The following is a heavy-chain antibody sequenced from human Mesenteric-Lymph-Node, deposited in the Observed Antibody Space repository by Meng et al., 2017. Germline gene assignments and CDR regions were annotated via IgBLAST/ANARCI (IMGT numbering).Heavy chain of an antibody. Sequence: SETLSLTCTVSGASISSTSYYWDWIRQPPGKELEWIGSIYYSGNTYYNPSLKSRVTISADTSTNHFSLKLTSVTAADTAVYYCARGRGYSYGYRYWGQGTLVTVSS. D-gene: IGHD5-18*01. CDR3: ARGRGYSYGYRY. V-gene: IGHV4-39*02. CDR2: IYYSGNT. J-gene: IGHJ4*02. CDR1: GASISSTSYY.